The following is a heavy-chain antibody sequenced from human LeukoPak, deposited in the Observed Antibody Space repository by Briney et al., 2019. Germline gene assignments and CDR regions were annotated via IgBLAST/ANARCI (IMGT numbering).Heavy chain of an antibody. D-gene: IGHD3-3*01. CDR1: GFTFSSCS. CDR3: ARDTYYDFWSGYYGAIYGMDV. V-gene: IGHV3-21*01. Sequence: GGSLRLSCAASGFTFSSCSMNWVRQAPGKGLEWVSSISSSSSYIYYADSVKGRFTISRGNAKNSLYLQMNSLRAEDTAVYYCARDTYYDFWSGYYGAIYGMDVWGQGTTVTVSS. J-gene: IGHJ6*02. CDR2: ISSSSSYI.